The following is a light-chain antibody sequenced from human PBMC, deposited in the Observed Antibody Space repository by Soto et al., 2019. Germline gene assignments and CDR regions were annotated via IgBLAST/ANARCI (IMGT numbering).Light chain of an antibody. V-gene: IGKV1-39*01. Sequence: DIQMTQSPASLSASIGDTVTIACRASQNIDIYLNWYQHKPGTVPKLLIYATSGLQTGVPSRFSGSGSGTDFSLTISSLQPEDCATYYCQQSRTTPWTFGQGTQVDSK. CDR3: QQSRTTPWT. CDR2: ATS. J-gene: IGKJ1*01. CDR1: QNIDIY.